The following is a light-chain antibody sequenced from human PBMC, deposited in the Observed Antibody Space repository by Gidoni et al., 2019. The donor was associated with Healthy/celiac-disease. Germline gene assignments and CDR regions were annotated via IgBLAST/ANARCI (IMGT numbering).Light chain of an antibody. J-gene: IGKJ4*01. CDR3: QQRSNWPPQVT. V-gene: IGKV3-11*01. CDR1: QSVSSY. Sequence: EIVLTQSPATLSLSPGERATLSCRASQSVSSYLAWYQQKPGQAPRLLIYDASNRATGIPARFSGSGSGTDFTLTISSLEPEDFAVYYCQQRSNWPPQVTFXGXTKVESK. CDR2: DAS.